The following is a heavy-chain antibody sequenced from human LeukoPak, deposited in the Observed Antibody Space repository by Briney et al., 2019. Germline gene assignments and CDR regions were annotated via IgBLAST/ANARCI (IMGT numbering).Heavy chain of an antibody. CDR1: GFTFFTYA. CDR2: ISSGGVTI. Sequence: PGGSLRLSCAASGFTFFTYAMSWVRQAPGKGLEWVSYISSGGVTIYYADSVKGRFTISRDNSKSTLYLQMNSLRAEDTAVYYFAKDLGVPWEMTTVTSARGSWGQGTLVTVSS. V-gene: IGHV3-23*01. CDR3: AKDLGVPWEMTTVTSARGS. D-gene: IGHD4-17*01. J-gene: IGHJ5*02.